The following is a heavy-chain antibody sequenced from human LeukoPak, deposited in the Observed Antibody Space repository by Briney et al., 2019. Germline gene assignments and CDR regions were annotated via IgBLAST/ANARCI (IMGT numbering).Heavy chain of an antibody. D-gene: IGHD3-22*01. CDR1: GGSISSSSYY. CDR2: IYYSGST. V-gene: IGHV4-39*07. J-gene: IGHJ5*02. CDR3: ARDLSGGYYDSSGYPDP. Sequence: PSETLSLTCTVSGGSISSSSYYWVWIRQPPGKGLEWIGSIYYSGSTYYNPSLKSRVTISVDTSKNQFSLKLSSVTAADTAVYYCARDLSGGYYDSSGYPDPWGQGTLVTVSS.